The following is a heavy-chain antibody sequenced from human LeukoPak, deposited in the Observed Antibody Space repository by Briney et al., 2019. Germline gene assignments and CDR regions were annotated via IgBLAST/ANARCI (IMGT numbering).Heavy chain of an antibody. J-gene: IGHJ4*02. CDR3: ARRGGHCSSTSCYAYDY. CDR2: IFYSGTT. V-gene: IGHV4-39*01. D-gene: IGHD2-2*01. CDR1: GGSISSSAYY. Sequence: SETLSLTCTVSGGSISSSAYYWGWIRQPPGKGLEGMGSIFYSGTTYYNPSLKRRVTISVDTPKTQFSLKLSSVTAADTAVYYCARRGGHCSSTSCYAYDYWGQGTLVTVSS.